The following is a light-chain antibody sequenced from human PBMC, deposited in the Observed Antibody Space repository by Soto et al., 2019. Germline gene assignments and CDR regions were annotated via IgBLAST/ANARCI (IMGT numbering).Light chain of an antibody. CDR1: QSVSSY. CDR2: DAS. V-gene: IGKV3-11*01. CDR3: QQRSNGPWT. Sequence: IGLTQSPATLSLSPGERATLSCRASQSVSSYLAWYQQKPGQAPRLLIYDASNRATGIPARFGGSGSGTDFTLTISSLEPEDFAVYYCQQRSNGPWTFGQGTKVDIK. J-gene: IGKJ1*01.